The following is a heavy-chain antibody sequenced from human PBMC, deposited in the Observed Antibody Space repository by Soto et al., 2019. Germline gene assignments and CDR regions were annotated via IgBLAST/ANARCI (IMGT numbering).Heavy chain of an antibody. V-gene: IGHV4-39*01. J-gene: IGHJ5*02. CDR2: IYYSGST. Sequence: QLQLQESGPGLVKPSETLSLTCTVSGGSISSSSYYWGWIRQPPGKGLEWIGSIYYSGSTYYNPSLKSRVTISVDTSKNQFSLKLSSVTAADTAVYYCARHKDTIFGVDTNWFDPWGQGTLVTVSS. CDR3: ARHKDTIFGVDTNWFDP. CDR1: GGSISSSSYY. D-gene: IGHD3-3*01.